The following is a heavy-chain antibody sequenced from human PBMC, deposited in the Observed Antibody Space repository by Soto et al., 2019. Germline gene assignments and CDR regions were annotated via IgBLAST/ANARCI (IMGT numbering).Heavy chain of an antibody. Sequence: SVKVSCKASGFTFTSSAVQRVRQARGQRLEWIGWIVVGSGNTNYAQEFQERVTITRDMSTSTAYMELSSLRSEDTAVYYCAADACGGDCYYAFDIWGQGTMVTL. CDR1: GFTFTSSA. D-gene: IGHD2-21*02. J-gene: IGHJ3*02. CDR2: IVVGSGNT. CDR3: AADACGGDCYYAFDI. V-gene: IGHV1-58*01.